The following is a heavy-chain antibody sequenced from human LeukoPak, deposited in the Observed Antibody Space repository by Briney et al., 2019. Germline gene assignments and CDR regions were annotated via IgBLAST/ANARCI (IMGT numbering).Heavy chain of an antibody. Sequence: GGSLRLSCAASGFTFSSYGMHWVRQAPGKGLEGVAFIRYDGSNKYYADSVKGRFTNSRHNSKNTLYLQMNSQRAEDTAVYFCAKDLGIAVAGTSDYWGQGTLVTVSS. V-gene: IGHV3-30*02. J-gene: IGHJ4*02. CDR1: GFTFSSYG. CDR3: AKDLGIAVAGTSDY. CDR2: IRYDGSNK. D-gene: IGHD6-19*01.